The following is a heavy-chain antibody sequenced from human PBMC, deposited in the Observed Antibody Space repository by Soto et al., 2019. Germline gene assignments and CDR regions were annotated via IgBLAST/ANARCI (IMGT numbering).Heavy chain of an antibody. J-gene: IGHJ5*02. CDR1: GGSISSSSYY. CDR2: IYYSGST. CDR3: ARHQRDSAVAGLGWFDP. V-gene: IGHV4-39*01. Sequence: QLQLQESGPGLVKPSETLSLTCTVSGGSISSSSYYWGWIRQPPGKGLEWIGSIYYSGSTYYNPSLKSRVTISVDTSKNQFSLKLSSVTAADTAVYYCARHQRDSAVAGLGWFDPWGQGTLVTVSS. D-gene: IGHD6-19*01.